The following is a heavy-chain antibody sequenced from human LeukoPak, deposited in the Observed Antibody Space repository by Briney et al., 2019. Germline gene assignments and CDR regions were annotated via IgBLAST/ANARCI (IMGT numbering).Heavy chain of an antibody. V-gene: IGHV4-38-2*02. D-gene: IGHD3-22*01. CDR1: GYSISSGYY. CDR3: ARVGRSSGYYSNGWYDP. Sequence: SETLSLTCTVSGYSISSGYYWGWIRQPPGQGLEWIGSIYHSGSTYYNPSLKSRVTISVDTSKNQFSLKLSSVTAADTAVYYCARVGRSSGYYSNGWYDPWGQGTLVTVSS. J-gene: IGHJ5*02. CDR2: IYHSGST.